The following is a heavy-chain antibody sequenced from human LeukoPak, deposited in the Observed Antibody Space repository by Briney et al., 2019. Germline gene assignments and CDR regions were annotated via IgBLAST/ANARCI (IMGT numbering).Heavy chain of an antibody. D-gene: IGHD5-18*01. CDR3: ATLRAGRGYSLSFGVDYYGMDV. V-gene: IGHV1-24*01. Sequence: ASVKVSCKVSGYTLTELSMHWVRQAPGKGLEWMGGFDSEDGETIYAQKFQGRVTMTEDTSTDTAYMELSSLRSEDTAVYYCATLRAGRGYSLSFGVDYYGMDVWGQGTTVTVSS. CDR1: GYTLTELS. J-gene: IGHJ6*02. CDR2: FDSEDGET.